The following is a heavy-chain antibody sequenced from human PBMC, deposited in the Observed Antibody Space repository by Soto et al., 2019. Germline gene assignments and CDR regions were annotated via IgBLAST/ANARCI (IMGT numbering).Heavy chain of an antibody. CDR1: GFTFSSYA. CDR2: ISGSGGST. Sequence: GGSLRLSCAAPGFTFSSYALSWGRPAPGKGVEWVSAISGSGGSTYYADSVKGRFTISRDNSKNTLYLQMNSLRAEDTAVYYCAKDLLITFGGVISAEYFQHWGQGTLVTVSS. V-gene: IGHV3-23*01. J-gene: IGHJ1*01. CDR3: AKDLLITFGGVISAEYFQH. D-gene: IGHD3-16*02.